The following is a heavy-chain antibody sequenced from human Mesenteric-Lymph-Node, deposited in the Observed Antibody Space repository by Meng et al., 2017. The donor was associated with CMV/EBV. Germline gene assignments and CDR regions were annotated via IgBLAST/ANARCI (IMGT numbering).Heavy chain of an antibody. Sequence: GESLKISCAASGFTFSSYAMHWVRQAPGKGLEWVAVISYDGSNKYYADSVKGRFTISRDNSKNTLYLQMNSLRAEDTAVYYCARDTVTLDYWGQGTLVTVSS. CDR1: GFTFSSYA. D-gene: IGHD4-17*01. V-gene: IGHV3-30*04. CDR2: ISYDGSNK. CDR3: ARDTVTLDY. J-gene: IGHJ4*02.